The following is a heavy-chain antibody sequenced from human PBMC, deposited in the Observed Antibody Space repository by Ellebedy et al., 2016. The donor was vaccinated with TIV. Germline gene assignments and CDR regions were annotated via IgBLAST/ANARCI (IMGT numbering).Heavy chain of an antibody. D-gene: IGHD5-18*01. Sequence: GESLKISXAASGFTFSSYSMNWVRQAPGKGLEWVSFISYSSNYIYYADSVKGRFTISRDNAKNSLYLQMNSLRAEDTAVYYCVRDSSAYSYGLYWGQGTLVTVSS. CDR1: GFTFSSYS. CDR3: VRDSSAYSYGLY. J-gene: IGHJ4*02. V-gene: IGHV3-21*01. CDR2: ISYSSNYI.